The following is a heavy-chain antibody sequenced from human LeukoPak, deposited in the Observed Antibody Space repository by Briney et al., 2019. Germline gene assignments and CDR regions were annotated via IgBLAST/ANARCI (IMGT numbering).Heavy chain of an antibody. CDR1: GVSIFTNDNW. D-gene: IGHD5-24*01. V-gene: IGHV4-39*01. Sequence: SETLSLTCVASGVSIFTNDNWGGWVRHPPGKGLEWIGTIGHAGPTFYNVSLKSRVTISVDTPNYQFSLRLNSVGAADTAVYYCARRRDGYNQLDYWGQGTLVTVSS. CDR2: IGHAGPT. J-gene: IGHJ4*02. CDR3: ARRRDGYNQLDY.